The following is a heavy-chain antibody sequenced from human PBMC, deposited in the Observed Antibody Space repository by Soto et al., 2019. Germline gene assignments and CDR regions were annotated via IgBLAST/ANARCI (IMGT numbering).Heavy chain of an antibody. Sequence: QVQLVESGGGVVQPGRSLRLSCAASGFTFSSYGMHWVRQAPGKGLEWVAVISYDGSNKYYADSVKGRFTISRDNSKNTLYLQMNRLRAEDTAVYYCAKEIALSSSSYYGMDVWGQGTTVTVSS. CDR2: ISYDGSNK. J-gene: IGHJ6*02. CDR3: AKEIALSSSSYYGMDV. CDR1: GFTFSSYG. D-gene: IGHD6-13*01. V-gene: IGHV3-30*18.